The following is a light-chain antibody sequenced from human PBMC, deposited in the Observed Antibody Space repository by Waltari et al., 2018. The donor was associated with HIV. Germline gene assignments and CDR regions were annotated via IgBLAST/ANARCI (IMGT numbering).Light chain of an antibody. J-gene: IGKJ2*01. CDR3: QQSYNTVVFT. CDR1: ESVYTS. Sequence: IRLTQLPSSLSASVGARVNITCRASESVYTSLNWYQQKPGKAPKILIHGASRLKKGAAPRFSGGGYGTEFTLTIDNLRPADFATYFCQQSYNTVVFTFGQGT. CDR2: GAS. V-gene: IGKV1-39*01.